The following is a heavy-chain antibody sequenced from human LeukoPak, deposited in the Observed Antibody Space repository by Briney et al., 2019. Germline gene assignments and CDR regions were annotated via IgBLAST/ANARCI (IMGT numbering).Heavy chain of an antibody. D-gene: IGHD3-10*01. V-gene: IGHV3-9*01. J-gene: IGHJ4*02. CDR2: ISWNSGSI. CDR3: AKERYGSGSYYPKYYFDY. Sequence: GGSLRLSCAASGFTFDDYAMHWVRQAPGKGLEWVSGISWNSGSIGYADSVKGRFTISRDNAKNSLYLQMNSLRAEDTALYYCAKERYGSGSYYPKYYFDYWGQGTLVTVSS. CDR1: GFTFDDYA.